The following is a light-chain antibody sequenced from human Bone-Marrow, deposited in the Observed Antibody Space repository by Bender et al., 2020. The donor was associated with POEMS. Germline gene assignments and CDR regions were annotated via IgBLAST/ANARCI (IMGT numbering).Light chain of an antibody. V-gene: IGLV1-47*01. CDR3: AAWDDSLSGRV. Sequence: QSVLTQPPSASGTPGQRVTISCSGGRSNIGSNYVYWYQQLPVTAPKLLISRNNQRPSGVPDRFSGSKSGTSASLAISGLRSEDEADYYCAAWDDSLSGRVFGGGTKLTVL. J-gene: IGLJ3*02. CDR1: RSNIGSNY. CDR2: RNN.